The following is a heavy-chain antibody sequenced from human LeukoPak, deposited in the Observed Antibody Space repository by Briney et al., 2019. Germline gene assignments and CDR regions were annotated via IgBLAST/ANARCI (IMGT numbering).Heavy chain of an antibody. CDR2: IYYSGST. Sequence: SETLSLTCTVSGGSISSYYWSWIRQPPWKGLEWIGYIYYSGSTNYNPSLKSRVTISVDTSKNQFSLKLSSVTAADTAVYYCAREASRRGFHGMDVWGQGTTVTVSS. D-gene: IGHD3-10*01. V-gene: IGHV4-59*01. J-gene: IGHJ6*02. CDR3: AREASRRGFHGMDV. CDR1: GGSISSYY.